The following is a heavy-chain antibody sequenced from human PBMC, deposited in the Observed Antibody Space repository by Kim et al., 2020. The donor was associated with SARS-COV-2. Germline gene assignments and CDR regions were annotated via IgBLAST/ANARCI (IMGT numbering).Heavy chain of an antibody. CDR3: ARGYSGYDFAVGAYPPLYYFDY. D-gene: IGHD5-12*01. CDR1: GGSFSGYY. J-gene: IGHJ4*02. CDR2: INHSGST. Sequence: SETLSLTCAVYGGSFSGYYWSWIRQPPGKGLEWIGEINHSGSTNYNPSLKSRVTISVDTSKNQFSLKLSSVTAADTAVYYCARGYSGYDFAVGAYPPLYYFDYWGQGTLVTVSS. V-gene: IGHV4-34*01.